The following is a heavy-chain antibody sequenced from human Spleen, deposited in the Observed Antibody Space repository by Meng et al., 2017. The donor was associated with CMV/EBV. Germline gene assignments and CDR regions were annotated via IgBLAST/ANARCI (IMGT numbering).Heavy chain of an antibody. D-gene: IGHD3-22*01. V-gene: IGHV4-4*02. Sequence: LACAVSGGSFSSSKWWSWVRQPPGKGLEWIGEIYDSGTTTYNPSLKSRVTISLDESKNEFSLKLSSVTAADTAVYYCARNGYYSLDYWSQGTLVTVSS. CDR1: GGSFSSSKW. CDR2: IYDSGTT. CDR3: ARNGYYSLDY. J-gene: IGHJ4*02.